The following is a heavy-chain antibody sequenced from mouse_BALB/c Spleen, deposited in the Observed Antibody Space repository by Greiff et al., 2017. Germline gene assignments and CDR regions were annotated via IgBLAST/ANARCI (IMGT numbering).Heavy chain of an antibody. J-gene: IGHJ3*01. CDR3: TRGLYYDYDWFAY. Sequence: EVHLVESGGGLVKPGGSLKLSCAASGFTFSSYTMSWVRQTPEKRLEWVATISSGGSYTYYPDSVKGRFTISRDNAKNTLYLQMSSLKSEDTAMYYCTRGLYYDYDWFAYWGQGTLVTVSA. V-gene: IGHV5-6-4*01. CDR1: GFTFSSYT. D-gene: IGHD2-4*01. CDR2: ISSGGSYT.